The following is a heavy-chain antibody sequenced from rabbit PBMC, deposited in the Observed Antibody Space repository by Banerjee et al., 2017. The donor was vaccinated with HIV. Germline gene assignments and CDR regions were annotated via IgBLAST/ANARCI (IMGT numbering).Heavy chain of an antibody. V-gene: IGHV1S40*01. CDR3: ARGYDGYGYAFNL. CDR1: GFTLSSYY. CDR2: IYAGSSGST. D-gene: IGHD6-1*01. J-gene: IGHJ4*01. Sequence: QSLEESGGDLVKPGGSLTLNCTASGFTLSSYYMCWVRQAPGKGLEWIACIYAGSSGSTLYASWAKGRFPISKPSSTTVTLQMTSLTAADTATYFCARGYDGYGYAFNLWGQGTLVPVS.